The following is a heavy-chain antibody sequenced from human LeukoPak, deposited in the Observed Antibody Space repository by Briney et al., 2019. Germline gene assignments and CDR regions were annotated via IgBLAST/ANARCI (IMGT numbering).Heavy chain of an antibody. D-gene: IGHD4-17*01. CDR1: GFTLSSYE. Sequence: GGSLRLSCAASGFTLSSYEMNWVRQAPGKGLEWLSHISTSGSSIHYADSVKGRFTISRDNAKNSLYLQMNSLRVEDTAVYYCARDATTELGTVYMDVWGKGTTVTISS. CDR3: ARDATTELGTVYMDV. V-gene: IGHV3-48*03. CDR2: ISTSGSSI. J-gene: IGHJ6*03.